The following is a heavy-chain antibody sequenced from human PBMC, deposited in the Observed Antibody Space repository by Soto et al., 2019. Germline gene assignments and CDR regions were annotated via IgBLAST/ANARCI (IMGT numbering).Heavy chain of an antibody. V-gene: IGHV3-23*01. J-gene: IGHJ4*02. CDR3: AKDEAAESTFDY. D-gene: IGHD6-13*01. CDR2: ISGSGGST. Sequence: EVQLLESGGGLVQPGGSLRLSCAASGFTFSSYAMSWVRQAPGKGLEWVSAISGSGGSTYYADSVKGRFTISRDNSKNTLYLHMNSLRAEDTAVYYCAKDEAAESTFDYWGQGTLVTVSS. CDR1: GFTFSSYA.